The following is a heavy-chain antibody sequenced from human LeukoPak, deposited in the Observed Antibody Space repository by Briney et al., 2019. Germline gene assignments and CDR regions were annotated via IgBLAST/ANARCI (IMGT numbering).Heavy chain of an antibody. CDR3: ARAWHHRSGRGCYGMDV. J-gene: IGHJ6*02. D-gene: IGHD6-25*01. V-gene: IGHV1-2*02. CDR2: INPNSGGT. Sequence: MXWVRQAPGQGXEWMGXINPNSGGTNYAQKFQGRVTMTRDTSISTAYMELSRLRSDDTAVYYCARAWHHRSGRGCYGMDVWGQGTTVTVSS.